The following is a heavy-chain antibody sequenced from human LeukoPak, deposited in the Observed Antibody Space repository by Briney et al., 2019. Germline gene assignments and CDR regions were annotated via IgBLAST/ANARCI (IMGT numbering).Heavy chain of an antibody. Sequence: GGSLRLSCAASGFTFTDHYMSWVRQAPGKGLEWVSYISSSGDIIYYADSVKGRFTSSRDNAKNSLYLQMNSLRAEDTAVYYCAKLGFDVLTGYYPYFDYWGQGTLVTVSS. CDR2: ISSSGDII. CDR3: AKLGFDVLTGYYPYFDY. CDR1: GFTFTDHY. V-gene: IGHV3-11*04. J-gene: IGHJ4*02. D-gene: IGHD3-9*01.